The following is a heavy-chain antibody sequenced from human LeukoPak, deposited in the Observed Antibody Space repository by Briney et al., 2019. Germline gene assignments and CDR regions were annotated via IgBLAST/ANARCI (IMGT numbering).Heavy chain of an antibody. CDR3: ARDRLSARYKWFDP. Sequence: PSETLSLTCTVSGGSISSYYWSWIRQPAGKGLEWIGRISTSGRTNYNPSLKSRVTMSVDTSKNQCSLKLSSVTAADTAVYYCARDRLSARYKWFDPRGQGTLVTVSS. CDR1: GGSISSYY. V-gene: IGHV4-4*07. CDR2: ISTSGRT. J-gene: IGHJ5*02.